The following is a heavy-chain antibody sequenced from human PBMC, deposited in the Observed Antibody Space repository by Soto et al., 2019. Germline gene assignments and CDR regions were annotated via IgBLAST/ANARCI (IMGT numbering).Heavy chain of an antibody. D-gene: IGHD2-21*02. J-gene: IGHJ3*01. V-gene: IGHV5-51*01. CDR3: ATPGGRDFNAFDV. Sequence: GESLKISCKGSGYSLTNIWIHWVRQMPGKGLEWMGIIFPIDSDTRYSPSSQGQVTISADNSISTAYLQWSSLKASDTAIYYCATPGGRDFNAFDVWGQGTMVTVSS. CDR1: GYSLTNIW. CDR2: IFPIDSDT.